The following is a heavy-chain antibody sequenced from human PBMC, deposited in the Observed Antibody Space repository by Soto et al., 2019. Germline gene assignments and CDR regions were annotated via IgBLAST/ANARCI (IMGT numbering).Heavy chain of an antibody. CDR3: ARLTYYYDSSGSPDAFDI. Sequence: GGSLRLSCAASGFTFSDYYMSWIRQAPGKGLEWVSYISSSSSFIYYADSVKGRFTISRDNAKNSLYLQMNSLRAEDTAVYYCARLTYYYDSSGSPDAFDIWGQGTMVTVSS. J-gene: IGHJ3*02. CDR1: GFTFSDYY. D-gene: IGHD3-22*01. V-gene: IGHV3-11*06. CDR2: ISSSSSFI.